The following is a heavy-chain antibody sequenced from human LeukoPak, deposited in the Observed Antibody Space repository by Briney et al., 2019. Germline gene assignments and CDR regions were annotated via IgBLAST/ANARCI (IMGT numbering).Heavy chain of an antibody. CDR1: GFTFSSYG. CDR3: AKVARDFWSGHAFDY. D-gene: IGHD3-3*01. J-gene: IGHJ4*02. CDR2: ISYDGRNK. Sequence: GGSLRLSCAASGFTFSSYGMLWVRPAPGKGLEWVAVISYDGRNKNYADSVKGRFTISRDNSMNTLYLQMHGLRPEDTAVYYCAKVARDFWSGHAFDYWGQGTLVTVSS. V-gene: IGHV3-30*04.